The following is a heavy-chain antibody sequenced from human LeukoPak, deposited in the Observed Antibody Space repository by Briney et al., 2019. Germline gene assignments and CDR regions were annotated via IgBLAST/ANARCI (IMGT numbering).Heavy chain of an antibody. J-gene: IGHJ4*02. CDR1: GDSVSSTRSA. CDR2: TYYRSKWYN. CDR3: ARQVRDSSPGLYFDY. V-gene: IGHV6-1*01. Sequence: SQTLSHTCAISGDSVSSTRSAWNWTRQSPSRGLEWLGRTYYRSKWYNDYAPSVERRISINPDTSKNQFSLQLNSVTPEATAVYYCARQVRDSSPGLYFDYWGQGTLVSVSS. D-gene: IGHD3-22*01.